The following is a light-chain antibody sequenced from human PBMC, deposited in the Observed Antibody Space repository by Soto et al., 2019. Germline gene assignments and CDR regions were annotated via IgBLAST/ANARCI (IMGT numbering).Light chain of an antibody. J-gene: IGKJ3*01. V-gene: IGKV3-11*01. CDR2: DAS. CDR1: QSVSRN. Sequence: EIVLTQSPAILSLSPGERATFSCRASQSVSRNLDWHQHKPGQTPRLLIYDASNRATGIPVRFSGSGSGTDFTLTISSLVPEDFAVYYCQQRSNGLSFGPGTKVDIK. CDR3: QQRSNGLS.